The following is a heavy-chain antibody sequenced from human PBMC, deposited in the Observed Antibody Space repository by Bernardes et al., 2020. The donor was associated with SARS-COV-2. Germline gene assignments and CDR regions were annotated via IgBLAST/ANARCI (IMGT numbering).Heavy chain of an antibody. J-gene: IGHJ4*02. CDR1: GNTFIGDV. CDR2: IKVYNGDI. Sequence: ASVKVSCKTSGNTFIGDVVNWVRQAPGQRLEWMGWIKVYNGDIKYSQKFQGRVTITRDTSATSIYMEMKSLRAEDTAVYYCARIDEVTGRDYWGQGTLVTVSS. D-gene: IGHD2-21*02. V-gene: IGHV1-3*01. CDR3: ARIDEVTGRDY.